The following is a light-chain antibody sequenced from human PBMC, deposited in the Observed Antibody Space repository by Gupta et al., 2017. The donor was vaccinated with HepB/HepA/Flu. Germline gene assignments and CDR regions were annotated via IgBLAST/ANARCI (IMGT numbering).Light chain of an antibody. CDR2: YDS. Sequence: SNVLTQPPSVSVAPGKTARITCVGNNFGSKSVHWYQQKPGRAPVLVIHYDSDRPSGIPERFSGSNSGNTATLTISRVEAGDEADYYCQVWDKNNDQVYVFGTGTKVTVL. J-gene: IGLJ1*01. CDR3: QVWDKNNDQVYV. V-gene: IGLV3-21*04. CDR1: NFGSKS.